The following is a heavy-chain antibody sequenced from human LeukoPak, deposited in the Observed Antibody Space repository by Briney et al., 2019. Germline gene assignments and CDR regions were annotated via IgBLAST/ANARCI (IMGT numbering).Heavy chain of an antibody. J-gene: IGHJ4*02. CDR3: ARVQFAYIYGLFDY. V-gene: IGHV4-59*01. Sequence: SETLSLTCCVSGGPMSRYYWRCLRQPPGKGVEWIGYIYYSGSTSYNPSLKSRVTISVDTSKNQFSLKLRSVTAADTAVYYCARVQFAYIYGLFDYWGQGTLVTVSS. CDR2: IYYSGST. CDR1: GGPMSRYY. D-gene: IGHD5-18*01.